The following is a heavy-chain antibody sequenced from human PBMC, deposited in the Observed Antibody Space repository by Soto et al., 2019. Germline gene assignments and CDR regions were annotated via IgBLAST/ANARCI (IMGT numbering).Heavy chain of an antibody. Sequence: QVQLVESGGGVVQPGTSLRLACAASGFTLSNIGMQWVRQPPGKGLEWVAVISAGGNTKYYADSVKGRFTISRDNSKNTLFLQMNSLRTEDTAVYYCAKESGGERYAAYFDLWGQGTLVTVSA. D-gene: IGHD2-21*01. CDR2: ISAGGNTK. CDR3: AKESGGERYAAYFDL. V-gene: IGHV3-30*18. J-gene: IGHJ4*02. CDR1: GFTLSNIG.